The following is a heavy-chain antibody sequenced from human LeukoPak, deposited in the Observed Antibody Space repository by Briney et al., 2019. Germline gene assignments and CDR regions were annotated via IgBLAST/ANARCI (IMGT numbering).Heavy chain of an antibody. D-gene: IGHD3-10*01. Sequence: GGSLSLSCAVSGCSFSSCAMRWGRHAPGGGREWVSAISGIGGSTYYTDSVKGRLTISRDTSKNPLYLQMNSLTSEDTAVYYCAKGLMVQGVDYYYMDVWGKGTTVTVSS. CDR2: ISGIGGST. J-gene: IGHJ6*03. CDR1: GCSFSSCA. CDR3: AKGLMVQGVDYYYMDV. V-gene: IGHV3-23*01.